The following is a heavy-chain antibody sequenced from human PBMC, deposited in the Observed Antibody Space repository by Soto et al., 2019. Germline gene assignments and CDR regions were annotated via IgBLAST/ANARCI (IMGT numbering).Heavy chain of an antibody. J-gene: IGHJ4*02. CDR2: IIPYFGTT. Sequence: GASVKVSCKASGGTFSSYAISWVRQAPGQGLEWMGGIIPYFGTTNYAQKFQGRVTMTADTSTSTAYMELSSLRSDDTAVYYCAREKYSSGSYYFDYWGQGTLVTVSS. V-gene: IGHV1-69*06. CDR1: GGTFSSYA. D-gene: IGHD6-19*01. CDR3: AREKYSSGSYYFDY.